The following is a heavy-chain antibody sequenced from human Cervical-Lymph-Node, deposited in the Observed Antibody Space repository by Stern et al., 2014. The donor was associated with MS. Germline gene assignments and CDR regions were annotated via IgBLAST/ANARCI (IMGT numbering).Heavy chain of an antibody. CDR2: IYHTGST. V-gene: IGHV4-30-4*01. Sequence: QAQLQESGPGLVKPSQTLSLTCTVSGGSISSGDYYWSWIRQPPGKDLEWIGYIYHTGSTYYNPSLQSRVTLSVDTSKNQFSLKLRSVTAADTAVYYCARVGIVIVLGGDHYVMDVWGQGTTVTVSS. J-gene: IGHJ6*02. D-gene: IGHD2/OR15-2a*01. CDR1: GGSISSGDYY. CDR3: ARVGIVIVLGGDHYVMDV.